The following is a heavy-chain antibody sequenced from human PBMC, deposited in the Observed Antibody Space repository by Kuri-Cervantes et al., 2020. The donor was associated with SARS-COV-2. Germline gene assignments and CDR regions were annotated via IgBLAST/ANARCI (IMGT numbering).Heavy chain of an antibody. CDR3: ATQRGYCSSTSCSLP. CDR2: FSYDGNIR. D-gene: IGHD2-2*01. V-gene: IGHV3-30-3*01. J-gene: IGHJ5*02. Sequence: GGSLRLSCAASGFSLSTYTMHWVRQAPGKGLQWVALFSYDGNIRQYADAVRGRFTISRDNSKNTLYLQMNSLRAEDTAVYYCATQRGYCSSTSCSLPWGQGTLVTVSS. CDR1: GFSLSTYT.